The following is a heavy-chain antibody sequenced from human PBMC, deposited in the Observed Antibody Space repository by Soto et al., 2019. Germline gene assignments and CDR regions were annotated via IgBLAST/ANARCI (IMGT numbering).Heavy chain of an antibody. Sequence: QVQLQESGPGLVRPSETLSLTCTVSGDSISSYSWSWIRQPPGKGLEWIGYIYYSGSTDYNPSLKSRITISVDTSKNQVSLKLRSVTAADTAVYYCARHRRTGWYEPTDYWGQGTLVTVSS. CDR2: IYYSGST. V-gene: IGHV4-59*08. CDR1: GDSISSYS. CDR3: ARHRRTGWYEPTDY. D-gene: IGHD6-19*01. J-gene: IGHJ4*02.